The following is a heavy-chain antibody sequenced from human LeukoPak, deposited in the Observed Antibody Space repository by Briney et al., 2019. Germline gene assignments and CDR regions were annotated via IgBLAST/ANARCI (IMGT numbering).Heavy chain of an antibody. Sequence: ASVKVSCKASGYTFTSYAMHWVRQAPGQRLEWMGWINAGNGNTKYSQKFQGRVTITRDTSASTAYMELSSLRSEDTAVYYCARVESRDFYDSSGYFHYWGQGTLVTVSS. D-gene: IGHD3-22*01. V-gene: IGHV1-3*01. CDR3: ARVESRDFYDSSGYFHY. J-gene: IGHJ4*02. CDR2: INAGNGNT. CDR1: GYTFTSYA.